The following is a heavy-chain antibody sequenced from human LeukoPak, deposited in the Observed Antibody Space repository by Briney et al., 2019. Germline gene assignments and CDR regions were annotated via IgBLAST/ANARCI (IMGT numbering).Heavy chain of an antibody. Sequence: GGSLRLSCAASGFTFTSYWMSWMRQAPGKGLQWVANIKHDGSEQYYVDSVKGRFTISRDNSKNTLYLQMNSLRAEDTAVYYCAKRMQQLVKVFGYWGQGTLVTVSS. V-gene: IGHV3-7*03. D-gene: IGHD6-13*01. CDR1: GFTFTSYW. J-gene: IGHJ4*02. CDR2: IKHDGSEQ. CDR3: AKRMQQLVKVFGY.